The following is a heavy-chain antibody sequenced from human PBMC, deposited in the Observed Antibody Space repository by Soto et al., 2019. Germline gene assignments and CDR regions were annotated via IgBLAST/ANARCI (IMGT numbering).Heavy chain of an antibody. Sequence: EVQLVESGGGLVKPGGSLRLSCAASGFTFSSYSMNWVRQAPGKGLAWVSSISSSSSYIYYADSVKGRFTISRDNAKNSLYLQMNSLRAEDTAVYYCARDSPTYYYDSSGSAYFDYWGQGTLVTVSS. CDR2: ISSSSSYI. J-gene: IGHJ4*02. CDR1: GFTFSSYS. CDR3: ARDSPTYYYDSSGSAYFDY. D-gene: IGHD3-22*01. V-gene: IGHV3-21*01.